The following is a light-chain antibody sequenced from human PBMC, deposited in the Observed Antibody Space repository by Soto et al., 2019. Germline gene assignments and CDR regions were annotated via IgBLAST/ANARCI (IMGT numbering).Light chain of an antibody. CDR2: DAS. CDR1: QSISSW. V-gene: IGKV1-5*01. J-gene: IGKJ1*01. CDR3: QQYNSYPWT. Sequence: DIQMAQSPSTVCASVGDIVTITCRASQSISSWLAWYQQKPGKAPKLLIYDASSLESGVPSRFSGSGSGTEFTLTISSLQPDDFATYYCQQYNSYPWTFGQGTKVDI.